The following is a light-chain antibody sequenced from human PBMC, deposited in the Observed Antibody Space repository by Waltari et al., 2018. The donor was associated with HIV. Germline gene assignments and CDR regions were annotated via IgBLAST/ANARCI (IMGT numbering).Light chain of an antibody. CDR1: QEIGTY. Sequence: ISCRASQEIGTYLAWYQHKPGKVPELLMYSASTLQSGLPSRFNGSGSGTDFTLTIDCLQSEDFATYYCQQYYSYPQAFGQGTKLEIK. J-gene: IGKJ2*01. CDR3: QQYYSYPQA. V-gene: IGKV1-8*01. CDR2: SAS.